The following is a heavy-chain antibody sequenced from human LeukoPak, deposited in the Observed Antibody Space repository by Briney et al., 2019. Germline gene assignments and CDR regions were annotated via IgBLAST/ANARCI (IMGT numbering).Heavy chain of an antibody. CDR3: ARDPLGIAVAGINY. Sequence: GGSLRLSCAASGFTVSSNYMSWVRQAPGKGLEWVAVIWYDGSNKYYADSVKGRFTISRDNSKNTLYLQMNSLRAEDTAVYYCARDPLGIAVAGINYWGQGTLVTVSS. D-gene: IGHD6-19*01. J-gene: IGHJ4*02. V-gene: IGHV3-33*08. CDR1: GFTVSSNY. CDR2: IWYDGSNK.